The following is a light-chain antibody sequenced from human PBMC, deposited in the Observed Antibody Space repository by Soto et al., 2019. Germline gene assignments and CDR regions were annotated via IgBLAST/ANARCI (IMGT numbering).Light chain of an antibody. J-gene: IGKJ1*01. Sequence: EIVITQSPGTRSFAPWGRASLSCRASQSVSSYLPWYQQNPGQAPRLIIDGASSRATGIPDRFSGSGSGTDFTLTISRLAPEDFAVYYCQQYGSSPETFGQGTKVDIK. V-gene: IGKV3-20*01. CDR1: QSVSSY. CDR2: GAS. CDR3: QQYGSSPET.